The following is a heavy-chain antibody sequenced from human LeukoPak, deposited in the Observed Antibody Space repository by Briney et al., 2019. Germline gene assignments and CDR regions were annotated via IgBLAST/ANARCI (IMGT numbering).Heavy chain of an antibody. CDR1: GLTFSSYS. Sequence: GGSLRLSCAASGLTFSSYSMNWVRQAPGKGLEWVSSISSSSSYIYYADSVKGRFTISRDNAKNSLYLQMNSLRAEDTAVYYCARVWELEYSSDYWGQGTLVTVSS. D-gene: IGHD6-6*01. CDR3: ARVWELEYSSDY. V-gene: IGHV3-21*01. J-gene: IGHJ4*02. CDR2: ISSSSSYI.